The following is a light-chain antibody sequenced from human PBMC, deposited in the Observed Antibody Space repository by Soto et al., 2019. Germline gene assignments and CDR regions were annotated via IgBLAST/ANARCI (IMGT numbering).Light chain of an antibody. V-gene: IGKV1-5*01. CDR2: DSS. J-gene: IGKJ5*01. CDR3: QQYDSFSST. Sequence: DIQMTQSPSTLSASVGARVPITCRASQSISTWLAWYQQKPGRAPKLLIYDSSSLESGVPSRFSGSGSGTEFSLTISSLQPDDFATYYCQQYDSFSSTFGQGTRLEIK. CDR1: QSISTW.